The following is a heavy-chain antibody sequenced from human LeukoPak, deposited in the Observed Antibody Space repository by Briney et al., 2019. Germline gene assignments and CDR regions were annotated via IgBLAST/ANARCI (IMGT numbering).Heavy chain of an antibody. Sequence: SETLSLTCTVSSDSISSSGYYWGWIRQTPGKGLEWIGSINHGGITYYNPSLKSRVTISVDTSKNQFSLKLSSVTAADTAAYYCGRDRPTGYYDYWGQGTLVTVSS. V-gene: IGHV4-39*07. D-gene: IGHD3-10*01. J-gene: IGHJ4*02. CDR1: SDSISSSGYY. CDR2: INHGGIT. CDR3: GRDRPTGYYDY.